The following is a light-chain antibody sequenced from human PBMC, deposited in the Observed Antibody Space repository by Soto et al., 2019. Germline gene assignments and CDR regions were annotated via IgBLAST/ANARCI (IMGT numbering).Light chain of an antibody. CDR2: GSY. CDR3: QSYDSSLSAWV. V-gene: IGLV1-40*01. J-gene: IGLJ1*01. CDR1: SSNIGAGSD. Sequence: QSLLTKPPSVSGAPGQRVTISCTGSSSNIGAGSDVHWYQQVPGTAPKLLVYGSYNRPSGVPDRFSGSKSGTSASLAITGLQAEDEADFYCQSYDSSLSAWVFGTGTKVTVL.